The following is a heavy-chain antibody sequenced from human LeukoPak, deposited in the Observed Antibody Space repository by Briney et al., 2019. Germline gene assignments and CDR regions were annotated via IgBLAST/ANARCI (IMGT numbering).Heavy chain of an antibody. V-gene: IGHV4-59*01. Sequence: PSETLSLTCNVSGGSISSYYWSWIRQPPGKGLEWIGYIHYSGSTNYNPSLRSRVTISVDTSKNQFSLKLSSVTAADTAVYYCARDLRYSSGWYDWYFDLWGRGTLVTVSS. J-gene: IGHJ2*01. CDR2: IHYSGST. D-gene: IGHD6-19*01. CDR3: ARDLRYSSGWYDWYFDL. CDR1: GGSISSYY.